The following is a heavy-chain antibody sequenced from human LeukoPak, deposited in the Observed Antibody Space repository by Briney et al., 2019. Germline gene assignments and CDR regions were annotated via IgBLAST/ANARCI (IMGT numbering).Heavy chain of an antibody. J-gene: IGHJ5*02. CDR2: INPNSGGT. CDR3: ARDLPYCSSTSCYGLRRNNWFDP. V-gene: IGHV1-2*02. Sequence: GASVKVSCKASGYTFTGYYMHWVRQAPGQGLEWMGWINPNSGGTNYAQKFQGRVTMTRDTSISTAYMELSRLRSDDTAVYYCARDLPYCSSTSCYGLRRNNWFDPWGQGTLVTVSS. CDR1: GYTFTGYY. D-gene: IGHD2-2*01.